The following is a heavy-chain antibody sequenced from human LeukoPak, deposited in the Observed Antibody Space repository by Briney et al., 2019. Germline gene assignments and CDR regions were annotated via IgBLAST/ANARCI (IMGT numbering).Heavy chain of an antibody. V-gene: IGHV4-59*12. CDR3: VRDRVTGRFFGMDV. CDR1: GGSIRSKDY. CDR2: IYNSAIT. D-gene: IGHD3-9*01. Sequence: SETLSLTCSVSGGSIRSKDYWGWIRQSPGKGLEWIGYIYNSAITNYNPHLKSRVTISPDTSKNQFSLELTSVTAADTATYYCVRDRVTGRFFGMDVWGQGTTIIVSS. J-gene: IGHJ6*02.